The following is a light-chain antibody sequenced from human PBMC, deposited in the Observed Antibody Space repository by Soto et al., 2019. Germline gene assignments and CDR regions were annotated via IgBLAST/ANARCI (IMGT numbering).Light chain of an antibody. CDR1: SSDVGGYNF. Sequence: QSVLTQPPSASGSPGQSVTISCTGASSDVGGYNFVSWYQPHPGKAPKLMIYDVTKRPSGVPDRFSGSKSGNTASLTVSGLQADDEADYYCSSYAGSSVPVAFGGGTKLTVL. J-gene: IGLJ2*01. CDR3: SSYAGSSVPVA. CDR2: DVT. V-gene: IGLV2-8*01.